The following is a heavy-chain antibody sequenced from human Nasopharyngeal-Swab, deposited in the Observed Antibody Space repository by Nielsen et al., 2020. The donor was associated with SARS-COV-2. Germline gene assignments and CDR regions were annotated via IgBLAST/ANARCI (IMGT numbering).Heavy chain of an antibody. Sequence: LRLSCTVSGGSISSGGYYWSWIRQHPGKGLEWIGYIYYSGSTYYNPSLKSRVTISVDTSKNQFSLKLSSVTAADTVVYYCARDRAGVTIFGVVILDAFDIWGQGTMVTVSS. CDR2: IYYSGST. V-gene: IGHV4-31*03. D-gene: IGHD3-3*01. CDR3: ARDRAGVTIFGVVILDAFDI. CDR1: GGSISSGGYY. J-gene: IGHJ3*02.